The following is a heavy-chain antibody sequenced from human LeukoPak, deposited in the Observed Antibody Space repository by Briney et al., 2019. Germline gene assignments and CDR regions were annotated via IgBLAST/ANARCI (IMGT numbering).Heavy chain of an antibody. CDR2: ISSYGSNQ. CDR1: GFTLSSFG. V-gene: IGHV3-30*18. D-gene: IGHD5-18*01. Sequence: GGSLRLSCAASGFTLSSFGMHWVRQAPGKGLEWVGLISSYGSNQYYADSVKGRFTISRDSSKSTLYLQMNSLRAEDTAVYYCAKDMGDISMLSAEWGQGTLVTVSS. CDR3: AKDMGDISMLSAE. J-gene: IGHJ4*02.